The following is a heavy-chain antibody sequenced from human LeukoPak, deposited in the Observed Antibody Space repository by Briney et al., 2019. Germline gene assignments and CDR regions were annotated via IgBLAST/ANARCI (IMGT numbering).Heavy chain of an antibody. D-gene: IGHD2-21*02. CDR2: IYYSGST. Sequence: SETLSLTCTVSGGSIFNSYWSWIRQPPRKGLEWIGYIYYSGSTNYNPSLKSRVTISLDTSKNQFSLKLSSVTAADTAVYYCARVQPATAIGYWGQGTLVTVSS. CDR1: GGSIFNSY. J-gene: IGHJ4*02. V-gene: IGHV4-59*01. CDR3: ARVQPATAIGY.